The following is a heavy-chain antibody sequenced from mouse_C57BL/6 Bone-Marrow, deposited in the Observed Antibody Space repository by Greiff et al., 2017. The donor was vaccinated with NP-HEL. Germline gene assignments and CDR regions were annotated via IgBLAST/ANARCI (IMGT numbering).Heavy chain of an antibody. J-gene: IGHJ3*01. V-gene: IGHV1-52*01. CDR1: GYTFTSYW. CDR3: AREGFAY. CDR2: IDPSDSET. Sequence: QVQLQQPGAELVRPGSSVKLSCKASGYTFTSYWMHWVKQRPIQGLEWIGNIDPSDSETHYNQNFKDKATLTVYKSSSTAYLQLSSLTSEDSAVYYGAREGFAYWGPGTLVTVSA.